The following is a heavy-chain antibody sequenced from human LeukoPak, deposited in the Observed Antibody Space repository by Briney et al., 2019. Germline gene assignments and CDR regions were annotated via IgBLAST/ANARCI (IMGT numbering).Heavy chain of an antibody. D-gene: IGHD6-13*01. CDR1: GGSISSYY. V-gene: IGHV4-59*01. Sequence: SETLSLTCTVSGGSISSYYWSWIRQPPGKGLEWLGYIYYSGSTNYNPSLKSRVTILVDMSKNQFSLNLSSVTAADTAVYYCARARQQVANAPFDYWGQGTLVTVSS. CDR3: ARARQQVANAPFDY. CDR2: IYYSGST. J-gene: IGHJ4*02.